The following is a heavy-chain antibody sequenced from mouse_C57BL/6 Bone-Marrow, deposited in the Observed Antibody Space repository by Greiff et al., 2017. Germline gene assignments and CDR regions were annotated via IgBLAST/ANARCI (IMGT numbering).Heavy chain of an antibody. J-gene: IGHJ2*01. CDR3: ARGGTGKDRDFDY. Sequence: QVQLKQPGAELVKPGASVKLSCKASGYTFTSYWMHWVKQRPGQGLEWIGMIHPNSGSTNYNEKFKSKATLTVDKSSRTAYMQLSSLTSEDSAVYYCARGGTGKDRDFDYWGQGTTLTVSS. V-gene: IGHV1-64*01. D-gene: IGHD4-1*01. CDR2: IHPNSGST. CDR1: GYTFTSYW.